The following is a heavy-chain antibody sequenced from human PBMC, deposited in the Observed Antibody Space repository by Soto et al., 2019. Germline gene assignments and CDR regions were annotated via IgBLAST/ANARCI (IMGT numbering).Heavy chain of an antibody. V-gene: IGHV4-31*03. CDR2: ISHSGST. J-gene: IGHJ4*02. CDR3: AREYTYGSNFFDC. Sequence: QVQLQESGPGLVKPSQILSLSCTVSGGSISSAAYYWSWIRQYPGKGLEWIGYISHSGSTYYTPSLKSRVIISADTSKNQFSLNLTSVTAADTAVYYCAREYTYGSNFFDCWGQGALVTVSS. CDR1: GGSISSAAYY. D-gene: IGHD5-18*01.